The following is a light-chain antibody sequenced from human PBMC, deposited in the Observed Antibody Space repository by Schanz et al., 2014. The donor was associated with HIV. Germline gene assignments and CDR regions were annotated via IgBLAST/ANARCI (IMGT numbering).Light chain of an antibody. CDR2: DVN. CDR3: SSYTTSSTLV. J-gene: IGLJ2*01. V-gene: IGLV2-14*03. Sequence: QSALIQPASVSGSPGQSITISCTGTSSDIGAYNYVSWYQQHPGKAPKLMIYDVNIRPSGVSNRFSGSKSGNTASLTISGLQAEDEADYYCSSYTTSSTLVLGGGTKLTVL. CDR1: SSDIGAYNY.